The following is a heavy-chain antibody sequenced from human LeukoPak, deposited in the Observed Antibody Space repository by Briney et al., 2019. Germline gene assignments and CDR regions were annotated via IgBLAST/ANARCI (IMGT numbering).Heavy chain of an antibody. D-gene: IGHD3-10*01. Sequence: SETLSLTCTVSGGSISTSHYYWGWIRQSPGKGLEWIGSIYFSGISYYNPSLKSRVTISVVTSKNQISLKLSSVTAADMAVYYCARVGGTNYYYYGMDVWGQGTTVTVSS. CDR1: GGSISTSHYY. J-gene: IGHJ6*02. V-gene: IGHV4-39*07. CDR3: ARVGGTNYYYYGMDV. CDR2: IYFSGIS.